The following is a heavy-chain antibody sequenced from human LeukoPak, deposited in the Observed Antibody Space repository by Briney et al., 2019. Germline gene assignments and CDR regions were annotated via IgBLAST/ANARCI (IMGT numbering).Heavy chain of an antibody. CDR1: GFTLSDYY. D-gene: IGHD1-14*01. CDR3: AREPTTSYYFDY. V-gene: IGHV3-11*01. Sequence: GGSLRLSCAASGFTLSDYYMSWIRQAPGKGLEWVSYISSSGSTIYYADSVEGRFTISRDNAKNSLYLQMNSLRAEDTAVYYCAREPTTSYYFDYWGQGTLVTVSS. J-gene: IGHJ4*02. CDR2: ISSSGSTI.